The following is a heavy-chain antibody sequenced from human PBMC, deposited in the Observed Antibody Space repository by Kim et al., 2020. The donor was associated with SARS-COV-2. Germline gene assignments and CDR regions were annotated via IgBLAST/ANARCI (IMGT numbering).Heavy chain of an antibody. CDR3: ARARAGIVVVTAIDY. J-gene: IGHJ4*02. Sequence: DSGKGRFTISRDNSKNTLYLQMNSLRAEDTAVYYCARARAGIVVVTAIDYWGQGTLVTVSS. V-gene: IGHV3-30*01. D-gene: IGHD2-21*02.